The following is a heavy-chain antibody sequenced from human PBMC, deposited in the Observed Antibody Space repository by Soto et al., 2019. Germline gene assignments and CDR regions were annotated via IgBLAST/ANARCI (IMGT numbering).Heavy chain of an antibody. CDR1: GFTFSSYA. J-gene: IGHJ4*02. V-gene: IGHV3-30-3*02. CDR3: AKDYCGGDCYFDYYFDY. Sequence: GGSLRLSCAASGFTFSSYAMHWVRQAPGKGLEWVAVISYDGSNKYYADSVKGRFTISRDNSKNTLYLQMNSLRAEDTAVYYCAKDYCGGDCYFDYYFDYWGQGTLVTVSS. CDR2: ISYDGSNK. D-gene: IGHD2-21*02.